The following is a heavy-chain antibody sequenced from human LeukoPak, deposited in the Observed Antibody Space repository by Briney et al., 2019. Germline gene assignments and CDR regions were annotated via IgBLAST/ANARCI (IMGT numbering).Heavy chain of an antibody. V-gene: IGHV4-59*01. CDR2: IYYSGST. CDR1: GGSISSYY. Sequence: SETLSLTCTVSGGSISSYYWSWIRQPPGKGLEWIGNIYYSGSTNYNPSLKSRVTISVDTSKNQFSLKLSSVTAADTAVYYCARAEYVGDWFDPWGQGTLVTVSS. CDR3: ARAEYVGDWFDP. J-gene: IGHJ5*02. D-gene: IGHD2/OR15-2a*01.